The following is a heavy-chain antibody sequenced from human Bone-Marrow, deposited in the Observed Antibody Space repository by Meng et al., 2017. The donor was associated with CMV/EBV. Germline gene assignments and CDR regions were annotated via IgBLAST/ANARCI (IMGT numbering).Heavy chain of an antibody. Sequence: GESLKISCAASGFTFSSYSMNWVRQAPGKGLEWFSSISSSSSYIYYADSVKGRFTISRDNAKNSLYLQMNSLRAEDTAVYYCARGRGSGSYWAWFDPWGQGTLVTVSS. CDR2: ISSSSSYI. J-gene: IGHJ5*02. CDR1: GFTFSSYS. CDR3: ARGRGSGSYWAWFDP. V-gene: IGHV3-21*01. D-gene: IGHD1-26*01.